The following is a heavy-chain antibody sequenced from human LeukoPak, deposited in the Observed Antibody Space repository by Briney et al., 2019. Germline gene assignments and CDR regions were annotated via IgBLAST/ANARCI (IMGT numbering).Heavy chain of an antibody. Sequence: PSETLSLTCTVSGGSISSYYWSWIRQPPGKGLEWIGSIYYSGSTYYNPSLKSRVTISVDTSKNQFSLKLSSVTAADTAVYYCARDGVRGVSLDPWGQGTLVTVSS. CDR2: IYYSGST. CDR3: ARDGVRGVSLDP. CDR1: GGSISSYY. V-gene: IGHV4-59*12. D-gene: IGHD3-10*01. J-gene: IGHJ5*02.